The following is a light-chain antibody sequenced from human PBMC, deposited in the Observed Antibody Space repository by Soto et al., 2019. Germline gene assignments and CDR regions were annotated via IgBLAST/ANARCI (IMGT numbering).Light chain of an antibody. V-gene: IGKV3-20*01. Sequence: EIVLTQSPGTPSLSPGERATLSCRASQSVNSNYLAWHQQKPGQAPRLLIYGVSSRATGIPDRFSGSGSGTDFTLTISRLEPEDFAVYYCQQYGNSGVTFGPGTKVDIK. CDR2: GVS. J-gene: IGKJ3*01. CDR1: QSVNSNY. CDR3: QQYGNSGVT.